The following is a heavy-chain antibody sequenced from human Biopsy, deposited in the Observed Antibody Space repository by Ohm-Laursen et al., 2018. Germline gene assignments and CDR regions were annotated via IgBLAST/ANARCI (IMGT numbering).Heavy chain of an antibody. CDR3: VRVGDYFAYDV. V-gene: IGHV3-72*01. Sequence: SFRLSCAASGFTLSDRYMDWVRQAPGKGLEWVGRSRNKANSYVTHYAASVRGRFIISRDGSGNSLYLQMNSLKSEDTAMYYCVRVGDYFAYDVWGQGTKVIVSS. CDR2: SRNKANSYVT. CDR1: GFTLSDRY. J-gene: IGHJ3*01. D-gene: IGHD4-17*01.